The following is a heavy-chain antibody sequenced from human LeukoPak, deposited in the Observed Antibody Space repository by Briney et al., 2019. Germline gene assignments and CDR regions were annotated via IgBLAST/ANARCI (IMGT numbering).Heavy chain of an antibody. J-gene: IGHJ4*02. Sequence: SQTLSLTCAISGDSVSRNSAAWNWTRQSPSRGLEWLGRTYYRSKWYNGYAVSVTSRITINPDTSKNQFSLQLNSVTPENTAVYYCARGQYFAFDYWGQGTLVTVSS. V-gene: IGHV6-1*01. CDR3: ARGQYFAFDY. D-gene: IGHD2/OR15-2a*01. CDR1: GDSVSRNSAA. CDR2: TYYRSKWYN.